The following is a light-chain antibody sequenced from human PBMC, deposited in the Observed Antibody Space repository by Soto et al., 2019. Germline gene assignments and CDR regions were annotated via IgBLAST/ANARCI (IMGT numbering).Light chain of an antibody. CDR3: QQYGDSPYT. J-gene: IGKJ2*01. CDR2: AAS. Sequence: IQLTQSPSSLSASVGDRVTITCRASLGISSYLAWYQQKPGKAPKLLIYAASTLQSGVPSRFSGSGSGTDFTLTISRLEPEDFAVYYCQQYGDSPYTFGQGTKLEIK. V-gene: IGKV1-9*01. CDR1: LGISSY.